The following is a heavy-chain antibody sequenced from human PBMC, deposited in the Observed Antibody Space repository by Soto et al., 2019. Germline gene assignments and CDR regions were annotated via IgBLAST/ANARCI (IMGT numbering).Heavy chain of an antibody. CDR1: GYRFTSHW. CDR2: TDPSDSFT. D-gene: IGHD3-3*01. Sequence: GESLKISCKGSGYRFTSHWISLLRQMPGKGLEWMGRTDPSDSFTQYNPSFQGHVTISGDKSLSTAYLQWSSLKASDTAIYYCARGDGITTFGVYGFDFWCQGASVTVSS. J-gene: IGHJ6*02. CDR3: ARGDGITTFGVYGFDF. V-gene: IGHV5-10-1*01.